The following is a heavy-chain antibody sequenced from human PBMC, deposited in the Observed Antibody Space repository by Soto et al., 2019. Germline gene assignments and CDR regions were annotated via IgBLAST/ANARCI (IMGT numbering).Heavy chain of an antibody. D-gene: IGHD2-2*01. CDR1: GFTFSSYA. V-gene: IGHV3-30-3*01. J-gene: IGHJ4*02. Sequence: PGGSLRLSCAASGFTFSSYAMSWVRQAPGKGLEWVAVISYDGSNKYYADSVKGRFTISRDNSKNTLYLQMNSLRAEDTAVYYCARDRPSPYCSSTSCSSYFDYWGQGTLVTVSS. CDR3: ARDRPSPYCSSTSCSSYFDY. CDR2: ISYDGSNK.